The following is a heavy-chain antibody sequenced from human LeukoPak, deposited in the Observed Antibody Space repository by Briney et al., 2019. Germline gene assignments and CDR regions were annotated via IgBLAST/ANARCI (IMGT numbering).Heavy chain of an antibody. D-gene: IGHD3-10*01. CDR3: ARSLYYYGSDSFDI. J-gene: IGHJ3*02. CDR1: GGSISSYY. CDR2: IYYSGST. Sequence: PSETLSLTCTVSGGSISSYYWSWIRQPPGKGLEWIGYIYYSGSTNYNPSLKSRVTISVDTSKNQFSLKLSSVTAADTAVYYCARSLYYYGSDSFDIWGRGTVVTVSS. V-gene: IGHV4-59*01.